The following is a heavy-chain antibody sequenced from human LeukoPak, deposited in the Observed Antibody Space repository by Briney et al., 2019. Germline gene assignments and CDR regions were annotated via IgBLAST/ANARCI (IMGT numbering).Heavy chain of an antibody. V-gene: IGHV4-59*01. CDR2: IRYSGTT. Sequence: SETLSLSCTVSGGSMGDYYWSWLRQPQGKELEWVGYIRYSGTTRYNLSLKSRVTMSVDTSKNQFSLKLTSVTAADTAVYYCARGAGWYFYWGQGILVTVSS. CDR3: ARGAGWYFY. J-gene: IGHJ4*02. CDR1: GGSMGDYY. D-gene: IGHD6-19*01.